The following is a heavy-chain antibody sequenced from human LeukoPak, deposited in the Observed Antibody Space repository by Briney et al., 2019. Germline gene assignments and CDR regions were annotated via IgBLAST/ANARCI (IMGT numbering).Heavy chain of an antibody. Sequence: PGGSLRLSCAASGFTFSSYAMSWVRQAPGKGLEWVSAISGSGGSTYYADSVKGRFTISRDNSKNTPYLQMNSLRAEDTAVYYCAKGLPGKAVAGTGFYFDYWGQGTLVTVSS. CDR1: GFTFSSYA. D-gene: IGHD6-19*01. CDR2: ISGSGGST. CDR3: AKGLPGKAVAGTGFYFDY. V-gene: IGHV3-23*01. J-gene: IGHJ4*02.